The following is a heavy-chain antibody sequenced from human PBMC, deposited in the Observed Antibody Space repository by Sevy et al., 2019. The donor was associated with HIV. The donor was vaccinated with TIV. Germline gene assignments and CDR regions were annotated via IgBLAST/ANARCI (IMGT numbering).Heavy chain of an antibody. CDR3: TTDHRRDGIVVVPFDY. CDR1: GFTFSNAW. D-gene: IGHD2-15*01. V-gene: IGHV3-15*01. CDR2: IRSKAGGGTT. Sequence: GGSLRLSCAASGFTFSNAWMSWVRQSPGKGLEWVGRIRSKAGGGTTDYATIVKGKFTISRDDSRDILYLQLNSLETEDTAVYYYTTDHRRDGIVVVPFDYWGQGTLVTVSS. J-gene: IGHJ4*02.